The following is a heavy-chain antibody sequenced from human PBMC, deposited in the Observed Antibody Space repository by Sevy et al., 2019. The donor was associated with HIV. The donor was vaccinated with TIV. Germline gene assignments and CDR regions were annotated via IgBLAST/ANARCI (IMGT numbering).Heavy chain of an antibody. J-gene: IGHJ4*02. V-gene: IGHV4-59*01. Sequence: SETLSLTCSVSGGSISSYYWTWVRQSPGKGLEWIGNIYFTGNTDYSPSLKSRVTLSLDTSKSHFSLILNSVTAADTAVYYCARDSTTRPRVLDYWGQGTLVTVSS. CDR3: ARDSTTRPRVLDY. D-gene: IGHD1-1*01. CDR2: IYFTGNT. CDR1: GGSISSYY.